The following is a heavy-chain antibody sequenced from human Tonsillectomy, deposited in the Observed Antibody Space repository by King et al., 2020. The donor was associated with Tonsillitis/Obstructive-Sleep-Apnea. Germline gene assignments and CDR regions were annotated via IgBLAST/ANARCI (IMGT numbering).Heavy chain of an antibody. CDR3: ARVSPYYYDSRGYYDY. CDR2: IYFSGST. CDR1: GGSISSGGYY. D-gene: IGHD3-22*01. Sequence: VQLQESGPGLVKPSQTLSLTCTVSGGSISSGGYYWSWIRQHPGEGLEWIGYIYFSGSTYYNPSLKSRVTISVDTSKNQFSLKLSSVTAADTAVYYCARVSPYYYDSRGYYDYWGQGTLVTVSS. V-gene: IGHV4-31*03. J-gene: IGHJ4*02.